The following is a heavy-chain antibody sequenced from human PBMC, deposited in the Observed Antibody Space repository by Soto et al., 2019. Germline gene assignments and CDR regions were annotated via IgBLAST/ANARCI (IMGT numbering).Heavy chain of an antibody. CDR2: VYYSGPT. CDR1: GGSINTYY. Sequence: QVQLEESGPGLVKPSETLSLTCTVSGGSINTYYWSWIRQPPGKGLEYIGYVYYSGPTNYNPSLKGRVSISVDTSKNQSSPKGTSVTAAATAIYCSAKLTAVRGCRDDHVEHWLGPWGQSTQVSVTS. CDR3: AKLTAVRGCRDDHVEHWLGP. D-gene: IGHD4-17*01. J-gene: IGHJ5*02. V-gene: IGHV4-59*12.